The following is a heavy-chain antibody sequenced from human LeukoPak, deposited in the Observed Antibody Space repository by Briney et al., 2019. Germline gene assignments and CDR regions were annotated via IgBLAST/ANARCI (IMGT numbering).Heavy chain of an antibody. CDR1: GAPVRSHF. J-gene: IGHJ3*01. D-gene: IGHD1-26*01. Sequence: PTETLSLTCGVSGAPVRSHFWSWIRQTPGMGLEWIGYASNKGSTAYNPSLRSRVTISLDAPKNEVSLNVRSVSAADTAVYYCAKDVSGTYYAFDVWGQGRTV. CDR2: ASNKGST. CDR3: AKDVSGTYYAFDV. V-gene: IGHV4-59*02.